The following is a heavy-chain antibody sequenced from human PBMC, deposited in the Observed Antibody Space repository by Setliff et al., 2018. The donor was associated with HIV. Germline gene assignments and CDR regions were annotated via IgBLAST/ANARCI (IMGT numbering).Heavy chain of an antibody. CDR3: AKDDRYYYDTSGSPSNWFDP. Sequence: ASVKVSCKASGYTFSHYPMHWVRQAPGQRPEWMGWINTGNGNTKYSQKFQDRVTITRDTSADTVYMELSSLRSEDTAVYYCAKDDRYYYDTSGSPSNWFDPWGQGTLVTVSS. J-gene: IGHJ5*02. CDR2: INTGNGNT. V-gene: IGHV1-3*04. CDR1: GYTFSHYP. D-gene: IGHD3-22*01.